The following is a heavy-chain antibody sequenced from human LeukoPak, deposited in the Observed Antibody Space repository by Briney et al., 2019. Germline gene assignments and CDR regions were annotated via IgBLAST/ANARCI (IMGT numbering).Heavy chain of an antibody. CDR3: ATQISESYSSWFDP. Sequence: GGSLRLSCAASGFTFSSYAMSWVRQAPGKGLEWVSAISGSGSNTYYADSAKGRFTISRDNSKNTLSLQMNSLRAEDTAVYYCATQISESYSSWFDPWGQGTLVTVPS. D-gene: IGHD1-26*01. V-gene: IGHV3-23*01. CDR2: ISGSGSNT. J-gene: IGHJ5*02. CDR1: GFTFSSYA.